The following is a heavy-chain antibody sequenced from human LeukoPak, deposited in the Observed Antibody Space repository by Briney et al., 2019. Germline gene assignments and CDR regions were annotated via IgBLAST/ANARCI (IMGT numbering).Heavy chain of an antibody. CDR1: GFTFSSYA. Sequence: GGSLRLSCAASGFTFSSYAMSWVRQAPGKGLEWVSAISGSGGSTYYADSVKGRFTISRDNSKNTLYLQMNSLRAEDTAVYYCAKGGAPRVFGVVIRDDAFDIWGQGTMVTVSS. D-gene: IGHD3-3*01. CDR2: ISGSGGST. CDR3: AKGGAPRVFGVVIRDDAFDI. J-gene: IGHJ3*02. V-gene: IGHV3-23*01.